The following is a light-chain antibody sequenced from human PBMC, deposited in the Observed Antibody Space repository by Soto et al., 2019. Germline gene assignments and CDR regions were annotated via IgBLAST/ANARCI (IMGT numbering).Light chain of an antibody. CDR2: AAS. J-gene: IGKJ4*01. Sequence: DIQMTQSPSSLSASVGDTVTITCRASQGVANHLAWYQQKPGGVPELLISAASTLESGVPSRFSGSGSKKDFTLTIRSLQPGDVATYYCQEYDSVRLTFGGGTKVEVK. CDR3: QEYDSVRLT. CDR1: QGVANH. V-gene: IGKV1-27*01.